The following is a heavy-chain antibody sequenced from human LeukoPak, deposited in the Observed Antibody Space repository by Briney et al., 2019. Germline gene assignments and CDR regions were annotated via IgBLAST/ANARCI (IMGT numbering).Heavy chain of an antibody. Sequence: SETLSLTCTVSGGSISSYYWSWIRQPPGKGLEWIGYIYYSGSTNYNPSLKSRVTISVDTSKNQFSLKLSSVTAADTAVYYCARIRSVYFDWFGSNYGMDVWGQGTTVTVSS. D-gene: IGHD3-9*01. V-gene: IGHV4-59*12. CDR2: IYYSGST. CDR3: ARIRSVYFDWFGSNYGMDV. J-gene: IGHJ6*02. CDR1: GGSISSYY.